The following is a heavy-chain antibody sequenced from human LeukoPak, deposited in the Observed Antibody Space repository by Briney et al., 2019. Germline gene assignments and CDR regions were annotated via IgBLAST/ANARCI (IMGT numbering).Heavy chain of an antibody. D-gene: IGHD6-13*01. V-gene: IGHV4-61*02. CDR3: ARESIAAARDWFDP. CDR1: GGSISSGSYY. Sequence: SETLSLTCTVSGGSISSGSYYWSWIRQPAGKGLEWIGRIYTSGSTNYNPSLKSRVTISVDTSRNQFSLKLSSVTAADTAVYYCARESIAAARDWFDPWGQGTLVTVSS. J-gene: IGHJ5*02. CDR2: IYTSGST.